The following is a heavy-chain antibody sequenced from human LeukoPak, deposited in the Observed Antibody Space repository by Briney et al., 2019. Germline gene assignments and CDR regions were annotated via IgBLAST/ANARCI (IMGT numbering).Heavy chain of an antibody. CDR3: ARERWGRGYFDY. V-gene: IGHV3-66*02. Sequence: PGGSLRLSCAASGFTVSSNYMSWVRQAPGKGLEWVSVIYSGGSTYYADSVKGRFIISRDNSTNTLYLQMNSLRAEDTAVYYCARERWGRGYFDYWGQGTLVTVSS. CDR1: GFTVSSNY. J-gene: IGHJ4*02. CDR2: IYSGGST. D-gene: IGHD2-21*02.